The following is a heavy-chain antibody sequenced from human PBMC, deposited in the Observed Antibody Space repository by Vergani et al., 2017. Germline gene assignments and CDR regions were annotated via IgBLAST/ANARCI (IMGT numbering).Heavy chain of an antibody. J-gene: IGHJ6*02. D-gene: IGHD2-2*01. Sequence: EVQLLESGGGLVQPGGSLRLSCAASGFTFSSYAMSWVRQVPGKGLEWVSGISGSGGNTYYANSVKGRFTTSRDNSKNTLYLQMNSLRADDTAVYYCAKGVYCSSTSCYEGRGYYYGMGVWGQGTTVTFSS. V-gene: IGHV3-23*01. CDR2: ISGSGGNT. CDR3: AKGVYCSSTSCYEGRGYYYGMGV. CDR1: GFTFSSYA.